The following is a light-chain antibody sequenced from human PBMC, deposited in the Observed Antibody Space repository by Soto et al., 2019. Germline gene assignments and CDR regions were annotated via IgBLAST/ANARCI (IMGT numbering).Light chain of an antibody. J-gene: IGKJ2*01. CDR1: QSVLYSSNNKNY. Sequence: DIVMTQSPDSLAVSLGERATINCKSSQSVLYSSNNKNYLAWYQQKPGQPPKLLIYWASTRESGVSDRFSGSGSGTDFTLTISSLQAEDVAVYFCQQYYSTPGYTFGQGTKLEIK. CDR3: QQYYSTPGYT. V-gene: IGKV4-1*01. CDR2: WAS.